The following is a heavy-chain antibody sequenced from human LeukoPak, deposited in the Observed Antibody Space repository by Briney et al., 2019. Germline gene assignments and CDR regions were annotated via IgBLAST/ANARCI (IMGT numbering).Heavy chain of an antibody. D-gene: IGHD2-2*03. CDR1: AGSITSSNYY. J-gene: IGHJ5*02. V-gene: IGHV4-39*01. CDR3: ARLLRVGYCSSTSCNWFDP. CDR2: IYYTGST. Sequence: SETLSLTCTVSAGSITSSNYYWGWIRQPPGKGLEWIGTIYYTGSTYYNPSVKSRVTISVDTSKNQFSLKLTSVTAADTAVYYCARLLRVGYCSSTSCNWFDPWGQGTLVTVSS.